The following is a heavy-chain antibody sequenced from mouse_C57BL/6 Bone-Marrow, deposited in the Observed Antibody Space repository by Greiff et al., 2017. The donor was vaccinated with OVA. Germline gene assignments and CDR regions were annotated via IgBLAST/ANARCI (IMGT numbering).Heavy chain of an antibody. D-gene: IGHD2-5*01. CDR3: TTGGYSNPYYFDY. J-gene: IGHJ2*01. Sequence: EVQLVESGAELVRPGASVKLSCTASGFNIKDDYMHWVKQRPEQGLEWIGWIDPENGDTEYASKFQGKATITADTSSNTAYLQLSSLTSEDTAVYYCTTGGYSNPYYFDYWGQGTTLTVSS. CDR1: GFNIKDDY. CDR2: IDPENGDT. V-gene: IGHV14-4*01.